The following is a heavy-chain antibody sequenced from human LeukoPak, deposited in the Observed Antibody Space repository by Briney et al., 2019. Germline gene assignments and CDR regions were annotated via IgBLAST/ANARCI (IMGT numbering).Heavy chain of an antibody. J-gene: IGHJ4*02. CDR3: AKLGSDYGDLDFDY. Sequence: GGSLRLSCAASGFTFSSYEMNWVRQAPGKGLEWVSYISSSGSTIYYADSVKGRFTISRDNAKNSLYLQVNSLRAEDTAVYYCAKLGSDYGDLDFDYWGQGTLVTVSS. CDR2: ISSSGSTI. CDR1: GFTFSSYE. V-gene: IGHV3-48*03. D-gene: IGHD4-17*01.